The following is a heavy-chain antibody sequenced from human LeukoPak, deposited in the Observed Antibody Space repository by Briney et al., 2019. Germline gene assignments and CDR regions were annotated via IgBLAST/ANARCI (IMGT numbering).Heavy chain of an antibody. J-gene: IGHJ4*02. CDR2: IRYDGSNK. CDR1: GFTFSSYG. V-gene: IGHV3-30*02. Sequence: PGGSLRLSCAASGFTFSSYGMHWVRPAPGTGLEWVAFIRYDGSNKYYADSVKGRFTISRDNSKNTLYLQMNSLRAEDTAVYYCAKAQSPYDYGDSYYFDYWGQGTLVTVSS. D-gene: IGHD4-17*01. CDR3: AKAQSPYDYGDSYYFDY.